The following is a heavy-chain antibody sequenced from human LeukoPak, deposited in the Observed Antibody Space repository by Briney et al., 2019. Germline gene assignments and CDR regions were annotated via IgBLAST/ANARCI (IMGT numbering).Heavy chain of an antibody. J-gene: IGHJ4*02. Sequence: AGGSLRLSCSASGFTFSSHAMHWVRQAPGKGLEYVSAISGNGGSTYYVDSVKGRFTISRDNSKNTLYLQMSSLRAEDTAVYYCVKDQTVVVTALLSYWGQGTLVAVSS. CDR2: ISGNGGST. CDR3: VKDQTVVVTALLSY. CDR1: GFTFSSHA. D-gene: IGHD2-21*02. V-gene: IGHV3-64D*09.